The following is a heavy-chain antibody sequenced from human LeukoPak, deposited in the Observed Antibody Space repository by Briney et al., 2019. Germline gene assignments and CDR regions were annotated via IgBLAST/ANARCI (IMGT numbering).Heavy chain of an antibody. J-gene: IGHJ6*03. D-gene: IGHD6-6*01. Sequence: ASVKISCKVSGYTFTDYYMHWVQQAPGKGLEWMGLVDPEDGETMYAEKFQGRVTITADTSTDTAYMELSSLRSEDTAVYYCATYSSSSRKEYYYYMDVWGKGTTVTVSS. CDR3: ATYSSSSRKEYYYYMDV. CDR2: VDPEDGET. CDR1: GYTFTDYY. V-gene: IGHV1-69-2*01.